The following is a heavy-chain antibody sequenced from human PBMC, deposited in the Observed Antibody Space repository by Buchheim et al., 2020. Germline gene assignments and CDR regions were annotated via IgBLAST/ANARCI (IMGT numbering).Heavy chain of an antibody. Sequence: QLQLQESGPGLVKPSETLSLTCTVSGGSISSSSYYWGWIRQPPGKGLEWIGSIYYSGSTYYNPSLKSRVTISVDTSKNQFSLKLSSVTAADTAVYYCARHDEITGQLHMSHYYFDYWGQGTL. CDR1: GGSISSSSYY. D-gene: IGHD6-6*01. CDR2: IYYSGST. J-gene: IGHJ4*02. CDR3: ARHDEITGQLHMSHYYFDY. V-gene: IGHV4-39*01.